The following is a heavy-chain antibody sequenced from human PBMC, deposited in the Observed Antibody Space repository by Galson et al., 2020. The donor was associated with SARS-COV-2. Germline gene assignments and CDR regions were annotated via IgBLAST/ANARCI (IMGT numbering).Heavy chain of an antibody. V-gene: IGHV3-23*01. CDR2: ISTSGGRT. Sequence: GGSLRLSCAASGLTFRSFAMSWVRHAPGKGLEWVSAISTSGGRTDYVDSVKGRFIISRDNSKNTVYLQMNSLRDEDTAMYYCAKEGGFYGMDVWGQGTTVTVSS. CDR3: AKEGGFYGMDV. D-gene: IGHD1-26*01. J-gene: IGHJ6*02. CDR1: GLTFRSFA.